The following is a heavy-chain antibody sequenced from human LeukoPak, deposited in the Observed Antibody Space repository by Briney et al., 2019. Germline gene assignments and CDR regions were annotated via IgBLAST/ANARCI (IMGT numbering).Heavy chain of an antibody. V-gene: IGHV4-59*01. CDR1: GVSISSYY. Sequence: SETLSLTCTVSGVSISSYYWSWIRQPPGKGLEWIGYIYYSGSTNYNPSLKSRVTISVDTSKNQFSLKLSSVTAADTAVYYCAQIEDYGDYYFDYWGQGTLVTVSS. CDR3: AQIEDYGDYYFDY. J-gene: IGHJ4*02. CDR2: IYYSGST. D-gene: IGHD4-17*01.